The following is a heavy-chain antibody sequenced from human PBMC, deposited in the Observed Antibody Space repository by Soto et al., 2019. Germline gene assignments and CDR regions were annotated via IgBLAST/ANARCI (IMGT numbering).Heavy chain of an antibody. CDR1: GYTFTSYG. D-gene: IGHD3-3*01. V-gene: IGHV1-18*01. Sequence: QVQLVQSGAEVKKPGASVKVSCKASGYTFTSYGISWVRQAPGQGLEWMGWISAYNGNTNYAQKLQGRVTMTTDTSTSTAYMELRSLRSDDTAVYYCARGRWFLGIPYYDFWSGYYIPYYDYYGMDVW. CDR2: ISAYNGNT. CDR3: ARGRWFLGIPYYDFWSGYYIPYYDYYGMDV. J-gene: IGHJ6*01.